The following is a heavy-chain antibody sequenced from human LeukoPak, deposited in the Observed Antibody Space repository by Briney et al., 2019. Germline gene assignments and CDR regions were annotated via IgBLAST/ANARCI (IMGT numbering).Heavy chain of an antibody. CDR1: GYSISSGYY. Sequence: SETLSLTCTVSGYSISSGYYWGWIRQPPGKRLEWIGSIYHSGSTYYNPSLKSRVTISVDTSKNQFSLKLSSVTAADTAVYYCARADYSSTWSHDYYYMDVWGKGTTVTVSS. CDR3: ARADYSSTWSHDYYYMDV. D-gene: IGHD6-13*01. J-gene: IGHJ6*03. CDR2: IYHSGST. V-gene: IGHV4-38-2*02.